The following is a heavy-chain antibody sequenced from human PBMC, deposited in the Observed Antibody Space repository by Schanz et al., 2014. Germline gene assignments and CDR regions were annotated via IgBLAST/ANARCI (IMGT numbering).Heavy chain of an antibody. V-gene: IGHV1-3*01. D-gene: IGHD6-13*01. J-gene: IGHJ5*02. CDR1: GYTLKDHA. Sequence: QVQLVQSGPEAKKPGASVKVSCQASGYTLKDHAMHWVRQAPGKSLEWLGWINPANGNTHYSPRLNGRVSIYSDTAASTVYLHFSSLKSDDTAVYYCARDLIAAAESWFDPWGQGTPITVSS. CDR2: INPANGNT. CDR3: ARDLIAAAESWFDP.